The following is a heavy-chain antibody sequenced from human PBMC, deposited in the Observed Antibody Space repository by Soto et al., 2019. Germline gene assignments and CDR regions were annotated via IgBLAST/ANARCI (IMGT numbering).Heavy chain of an antibody. J-gene: IGHJ4*02. CDR3: ARDFDY. V-gene: IGHV4-4*07. CDR1: GGSISGYY. Sequence: QVQLQGSGPGLVKPSETLSLTCTVSGGSISGYYWNWIRRPAGEGLEWIGRIYISGSTDYNPSLKSRVTMSIDRSRNQFSLKLTSVTSADTAVYYCARDFDYWGQGTLVTVSS. CDR2: IYISGST.